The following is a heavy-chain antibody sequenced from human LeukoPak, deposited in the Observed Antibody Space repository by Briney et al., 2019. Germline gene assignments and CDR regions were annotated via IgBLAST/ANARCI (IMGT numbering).Heavy chain of an antibody. D-gene: IGHD3-10*01. V-gene: IGHV3-49*03. CDR3: AKDRNTMEPETPFDAFDI. Sequence: GGSLRLSCTASGFMFGDYAMSWFRQAPGKGLEWVGFIRSKTYGGTTEYAASVKGRFTISRDDSKSIVYLQMNSLKTEDTAVYYCAKDRNTMEPETPFDAFDIWGQGTMVTVSS. J-gene: IGHJ3*02. CDR1: GFMFGDYA. CDR2: IRSKTYGGTT.